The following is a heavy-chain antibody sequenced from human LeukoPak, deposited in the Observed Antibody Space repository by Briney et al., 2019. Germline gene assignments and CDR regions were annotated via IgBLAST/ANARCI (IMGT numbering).Heavy chain of an antibody. CDR2: IRYDGSNK. Sequence: PGGSLRLSCAASGFTFSSYGMHWVRQAPGKGLEWVAFIRYDGSNKYYADSVKGRFTISRDNAKNSLYLQMNSLRAEDTAVYYCAREGQQLVRDAFDIWGQGTMVIVSS. J-gene: IGHJ3*02. CDR1: GFTFSSYG. V-gene: IGHV3-30*02. CDR3: AREGQQLVRDAFDI. D-gene: IGHD6-13*01.